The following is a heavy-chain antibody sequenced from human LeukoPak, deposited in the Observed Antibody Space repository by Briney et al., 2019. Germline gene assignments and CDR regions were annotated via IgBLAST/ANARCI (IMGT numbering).Heavy chain of an antibody. V-gene: IGHV3-13*01. CDR2: IGTAGDT. D-gene: IGHD6-13*01. Sequence: GGSLRLSCAASGFTFTNYDMHWVRQAAGKGLEWVSAIGTAGDTYYPGSVKGRFTISRESAKNSLYLQMNSLSAGDTAVYYCACSPAYSSSWYAIDNWGQGTLVTVSS. CDR3: ACSPAYSSSWYAIDN. J-gene: IGHJ4*02. CDR1: GFTFTNYD.